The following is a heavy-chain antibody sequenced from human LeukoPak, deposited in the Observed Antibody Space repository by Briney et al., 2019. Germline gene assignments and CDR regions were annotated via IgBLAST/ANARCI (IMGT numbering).Heavy chain of an antibody. Sequence: PGGSLRLSCAASGFTFNNYGMHWVRQAPGKGLEWVAVIRYDGSNKYYADSVKGRFTISRDNSKNTLYLQMNSLRAEDTAVYYCARDPGIVGATPFDYWGQGTLVTVSS. D-gene: IGHD1-26*01. CDR2: IRYDGSNK. V-gene: IGHV3-33*01. J-gene: IGHJ4*02. CDR1: GFTFNNYG. CDR3: ARDPGIVGATPFDY.